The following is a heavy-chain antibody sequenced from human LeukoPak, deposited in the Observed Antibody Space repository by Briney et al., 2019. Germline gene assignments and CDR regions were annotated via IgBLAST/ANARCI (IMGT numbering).Heavy chain of an antibody. CDR1: GGSISSYY. CDR3: ARTIRYYDSSGYYYLPYYFDY. J-gene: IGHJ4*02. CDR2: IFTSGTT. D-gene: IGHD3-22*01. Sequence: SETLSLTCTVSGGSISSYYWSCIRQPAGKGLEWIGRIFTSGTTNFNPSLKSRVTMSLDTSKNQFSLKLSSVTTADTAVYYCARTIRYYDSSGYYYLPYYFDYWGQGTLVTVSS. V-gene: IGHV4-4*07.